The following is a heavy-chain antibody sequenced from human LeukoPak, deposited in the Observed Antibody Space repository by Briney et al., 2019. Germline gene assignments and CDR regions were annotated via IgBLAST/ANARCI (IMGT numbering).Heavy chain of an antibody. D-gene: IGHD5-18*01. CDR1: GGSISRSSYY. CDR3: ARDRIQLWLISPGNFDY. V-gene: IGHV4-39*07. J-gene: IGHJ4*02. Sequence: PSETLSLTCTVSGGSISRSSYYWGWIRQPPGKGLEWIGSVYYTGNTYYNPSLKSRVTISVDTSKNQFSLRLSSVTAADTAVYYCARDRIQLWLISPGNFDYWGQGILVTVSS. CDR2: VYYTGNT.